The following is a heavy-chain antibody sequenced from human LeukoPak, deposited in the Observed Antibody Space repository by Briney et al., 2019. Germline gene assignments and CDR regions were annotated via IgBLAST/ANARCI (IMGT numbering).Heavy chain of an antibody. D-gene: IGHD6-19*01. CDR3: AKTARGAVAGYFDY. J-gene: IGHJ4*02. V-gene: IGHV3-23*01. CDR2: ISATGYTP. Sequence: GGSLRLSCAASGLIFDNYVMSWVRQAPGKGLEWVSGISATGYTPYYADSVKGRFTISRDNSKNTLHLQMNSLRAEDTAVYYCAKTARGAVAGYFDYWGQGTLVTVSS. CDR1: GLIFDNYV.